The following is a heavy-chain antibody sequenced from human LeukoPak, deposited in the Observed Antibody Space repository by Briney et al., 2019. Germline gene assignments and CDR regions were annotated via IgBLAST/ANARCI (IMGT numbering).Heavy chain of an antibody. D-gene: IGHD6-6*01. CDR1: GYSISSGYY. J-gene: IGHJ4*02. Sequence: PSETLSLTCAVSGYSISSGYYWGWIRQPPWKGLEWIGSIYHSGSTYYNPSLKSRVTISVDTSKNQFSLKLSSVTAADTAVYYCARQGTIAARRGTYYWGQGTLVTVSS. V-gene: IGHV4-38-2*01. CDR2: IYHSGST. CDR3: ARQGTIAARRGTYY.